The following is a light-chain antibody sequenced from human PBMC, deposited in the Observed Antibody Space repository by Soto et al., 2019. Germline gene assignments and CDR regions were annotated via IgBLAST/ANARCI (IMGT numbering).Light chain of an antibody. J-gene: IGLJ2*01. Sequence: SALTQPASVSGSPGQSITISCTGTSSDVGGYNYVSWYQQHPGKAPKLMIYEVSNRPSGVSNRFSGSKSGNTASLTISGLQAEYEADYYCSSYTSSTTVVFGGGTKLTVL. CDR1: SSDVGGYNY. CDR2: EVS. CDR3: SSYTSSTTVV. V-gene: IGLV2-14*01.